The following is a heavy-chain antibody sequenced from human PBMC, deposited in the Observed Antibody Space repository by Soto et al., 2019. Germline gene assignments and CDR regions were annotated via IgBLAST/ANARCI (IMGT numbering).Heavy chain of an antibody. CDR1: GGSISSGDYY. Sequence: SETLSLTCTVSGGSISSGDYYWSWIRQPPGKGLEWIGYIYYSGSTYYNPSLNSAYLQWTSLRASDTAMYYCARVRILSGLFRSFDYWGQGTQVTVSS. CDR2: IYYSGST. D-gene: IGHD3-10*01. V-gene: IGHV4-30-4*02. J-gene: IGHJ4*02. CDR3: FDY.